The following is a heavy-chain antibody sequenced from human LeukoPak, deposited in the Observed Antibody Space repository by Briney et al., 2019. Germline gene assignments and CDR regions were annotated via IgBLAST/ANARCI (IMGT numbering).Heavy chain of an antibody. V-gene: IGHV4-39*07. CDR1: GGSIGNSFYY. J-gene: IGHJ4*02. Sequence: SETLSLTCTVSGGSIGNSFYYWAWIRQPPGKGLEWIGSIFYSGTTYYNPSLKSRVTMFVDTSKNQLSLKLSSVTAADTAVYYCARFSSIKTVFDYWGQGTLVTVSS. CDR3: ARFSSIKTVFDY. D-gene: IGHD6-13*01. CDR2: IFYSGTT.